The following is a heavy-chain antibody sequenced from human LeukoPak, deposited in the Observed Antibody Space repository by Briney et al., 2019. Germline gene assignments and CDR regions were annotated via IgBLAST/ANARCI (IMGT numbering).Heavy chain of an antibody. CDR3: ARALSYSGYVYYYYYMDV. J-gene: IGHJ6*03. CDR2: INSDGSST. V-gene: IGHV3-74*01. Sequence: GGSLRLSCAASGFTFSSYWMHWVRQAPGKGLVWVSRINSDGSSTSYADSVKGRFTISRDNAKNTLYLQMNSLRAEDTAVYYCARALSYSGYVYYYYYMDVWGKGTTVTVSS. D-gene: IGHD5-12*01. CDR1: GFTFSSYW.